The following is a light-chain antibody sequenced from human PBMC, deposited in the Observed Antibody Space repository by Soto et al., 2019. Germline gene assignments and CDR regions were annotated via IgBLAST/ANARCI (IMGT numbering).Light chain of an antibody. CDR3: CSYAGSSTLGV. CDR1: SDIGNYNL. J-gene: IGLJ2*01. CDR2: EGS. V-gene: IGLV2-23*01. Sequence: QSVVTQPASVSGSPGQSVTISCSGSDIGNYNLVSWYQHLPGRAPKLMIYEGSKRPSGVSNRFSGSKSGNTASLTISGLQAEDEADYYCCSYAGSSTLGVFGGGTKLTVL.